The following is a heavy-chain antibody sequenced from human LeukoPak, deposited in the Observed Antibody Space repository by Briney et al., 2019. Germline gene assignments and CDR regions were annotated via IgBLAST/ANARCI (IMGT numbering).Heavy chain of an antibody. V-gene: IGHV1-8*01. J-gene: IGHJ5*02. CDR2: MNPNSGNT. CDR3: ARGRRKRMVRGAYNWFDP. D-gene: IGHD3-10*01. Sequence: ASVKVSCKASGYTFTSYDINWVRQVTGQGLEWMGWMNPNSGNTGYAQKFQGRVTMTRNTSISTAYMELSSLRSEDTAVYYCARGRRKRMVRGAYNWFDPWGQGTLVTASS. CDR1: GYTFTSYD.